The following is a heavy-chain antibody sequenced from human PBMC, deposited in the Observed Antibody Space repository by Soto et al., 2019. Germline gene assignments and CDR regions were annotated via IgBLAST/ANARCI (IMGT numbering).Heavy chain of an antibody. CDR3: ASLEVPAHAHPASTRYNGMDV. CDR1: GFTFSSYG. J-gene: IGHJ6*02. D-gene: IGHD2-2*01. CDR2: ISYDGSNK. V-gene: IGHV3-30*03. Sequence: QVQLVESGGGVVQPGRSLRLSCAASGFTFSSYGMHWVRQAPGKGLEWVAVISYDGSNKYYADSVKGRFTISRDNSKNTLNLQMNSLRAEDTAVYYCASLEVPAHAHPASTRYNGMDVWGQGTTVTVSS.